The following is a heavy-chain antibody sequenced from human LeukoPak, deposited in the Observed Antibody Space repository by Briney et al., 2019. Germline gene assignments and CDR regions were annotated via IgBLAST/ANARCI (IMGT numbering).Heavy chain of an antibody. CDR3: ARDASALVGAPYFDY. CDR2: ILYDVSNK. J-gene: IGHJ4*02. CDR1: GFTFSSYA. Sequence: GGSLRPSCAASGFTFSSYAMHWVRQAPGKGLEWVAVILYDVSNKYYADSVKGRFTISRDNSKNTLYLQMNSLRAEDTAVYYCARDASALVGAPYFDYWGQGTQVTVSS. D-gene: IGHD1-26*01. V-gene: IGHV3-30*04.